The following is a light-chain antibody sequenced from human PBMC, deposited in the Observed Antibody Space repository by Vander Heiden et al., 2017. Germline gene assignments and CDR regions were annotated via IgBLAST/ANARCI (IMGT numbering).Light chain of an antibody. V-gene: IGKV3-20*01. Sequence: EIVLTQSPGTLSLSPGERATLSCRASQSVSSIYLAWYQQKPGQAPRLLIYGASSRATGIPDRFSGRGSGTDFTLTISRLEPEDFAVYYCQQYGSSPTFGGGTKVEIK. CDR3: QQYGSSPT. CDR2: GAS. CDR1: QSVSSIY. J-gene: IGKJ4*01.